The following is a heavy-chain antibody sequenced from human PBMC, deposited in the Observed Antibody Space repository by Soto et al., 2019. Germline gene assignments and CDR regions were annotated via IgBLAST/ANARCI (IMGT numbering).Heavy chain of an antibody. V-gene: IGHV4-31*02. CDR2: INHRGSL. D-gene: IGHD1-1*01. J-gene: IGHJ6*02. CDR3: ARELPQRQGRNMDV. Sequence: DLEWFGYINHRGSLYYNPSLKSRVSMSVDTSKNQFSLNLSSVTAADTAVYYCARELPQRQGRNMDVWGQGTTVTVSS.